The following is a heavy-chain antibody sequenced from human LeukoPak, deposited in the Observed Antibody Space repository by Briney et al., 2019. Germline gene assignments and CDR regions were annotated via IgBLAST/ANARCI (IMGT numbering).Heavy chain of an antibody. CDR1: GGSISSYY. CDR3: ARDRRAVAGTYYFDY. CDR2: IYTSGST. V-gene: IGHV4-4*07. Sequence: PSETLSLTCTVPGGSISSYYWSWIRQPAGKGLEWIGRIYTSGSTNYNPSLKSRVTMSVDTSKNQFSLKLSSVTAADTAVYYCARDRRAVAGTYYFDYWGQGTLVTVSS. D-gene: IGHD6-19*01. J-gene: IGHJ4*02.